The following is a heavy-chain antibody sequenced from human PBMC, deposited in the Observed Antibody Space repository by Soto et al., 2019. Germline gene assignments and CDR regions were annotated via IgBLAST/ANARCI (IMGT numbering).Heavy chain of an antibody. J-gene: IGHJ5*02. V-gene: IGHV3-21*01. CDR3: TRDASRDSSARGWFAP. CDR2: ISSNSAYI. D-gene: IGHD6-13*01. Sequence: GSLRLSCAASGFTFRSFTMNWVRQAPGKGLEWVSTISSNSAYIYYTDALRGRFTISRDNAKNLLHLQMNSLRAEDTAVYYCTRDASRDSSARGWFAPWGPGTLVTVSS. CDR1: GFTFRSFT.